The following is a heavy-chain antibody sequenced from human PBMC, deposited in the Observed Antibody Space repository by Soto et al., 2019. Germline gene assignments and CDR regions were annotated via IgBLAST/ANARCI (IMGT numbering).Heavy chain of an antibody. Sequence: EVQLVESGGGLVKPGGSLRLSCAASGFTFGNAWMNWVRQTPGKGLEWVGRIKSKTDGGTADYAAPVQGRFTISRDDSNTALYLQMNSLKTEDTAVYYCTTDRGHMYDFDYWGQGTLGPVSS. CDR1: GFTFGNAW. V-gene: IGHV3-15*01. D-gene: IGHD5-18*01. CDR3: TTDRGHMYDFDY. J-gene: IGHJ4*02. CDR2: IKSKTDGGTA.